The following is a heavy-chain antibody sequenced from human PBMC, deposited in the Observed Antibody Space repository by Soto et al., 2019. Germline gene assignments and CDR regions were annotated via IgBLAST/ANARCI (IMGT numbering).Heavy chain of an antibody. D-gene: IGHD3-16*02. V-gene: IGHV4-31*03. CDR1: GVTVSSDAYY. J-gene: IGHJ4*02. CDR2: IYHTGST. Sequence: SETLSLTCTVSGVTVSSDAYYWSWIRQHPGRGLEWIGNIYHTGSTYYSPSLKSRVVISLDTSNNQFSLTLTSVTAADTAVYYCARYRFSGNKWSKFDYWSRGTLVTVSS. CDR3: ARYRFSGNKWSKFDY.